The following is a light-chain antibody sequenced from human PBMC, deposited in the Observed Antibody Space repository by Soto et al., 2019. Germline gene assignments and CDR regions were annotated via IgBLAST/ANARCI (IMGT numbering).Light chain of an antibody. CDR3: QQYGSSLIT. CDR1: QSVSSY. J-gene: IGKJ5*01. CDR2: DAS. Sequence: EIVLTQSPGTLSLSPGEGATLSCRASQSVSSYLAWYQQKPGRAPRLLIYDASNRATGIPARFSGSGSGTDFTLTISRLEPEDFAVYYCQQYGSSLITFGQGTRLEIK. V-gene: IGKV3-20*01.